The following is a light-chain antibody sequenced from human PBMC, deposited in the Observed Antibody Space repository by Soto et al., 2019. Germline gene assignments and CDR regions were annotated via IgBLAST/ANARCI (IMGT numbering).Light chain of an antibody. CDR2: WAS. CDR3: QQYYSSPYT. Sequence: DIVMTQSPDSLAVSLGERATINCKSSQSVLHSPNNKNYLAWYQQKPRQPPRLLLYWASTRESGVPDRFSGSGSGTDLTLTISNLQAEDVAVYYCQQYYSSPYTFGQGTKLEIK. V-gene: IGKV4-1*01. J-gene: IGKJ2*01. CDR1: QSVLHSPNNKNY.